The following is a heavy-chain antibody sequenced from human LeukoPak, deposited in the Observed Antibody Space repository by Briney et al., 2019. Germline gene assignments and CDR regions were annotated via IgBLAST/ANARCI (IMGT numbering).Heavy chain of an antibody. CDR1: GLTFSSYA. Sequence: PGGSLRLSCAASGLTFSSYAMSWVRQAPGKGLEWVSVISDSGGSAYYADSVKGRFTMSGDNSKNTLHLQMNSLRAEDTAVYYCAKLMTTHRRYFDYWGQGTLVTVSS. CDR2: ISDSGGSA. J-gene: IGHJ4*02. V-gene: IGHV3-23*01. D-gene: IGHD1-1*01. CDR3: AKLMTTHRRYFDY.